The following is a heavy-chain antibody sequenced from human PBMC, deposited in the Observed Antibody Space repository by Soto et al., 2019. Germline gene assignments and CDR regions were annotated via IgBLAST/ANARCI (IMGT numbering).Heavy chain of an antibody. V-gene: IGHV4-30-4*01. Sequence: PSETLCVTCTFSGGSISSGDYYWRWIRQPPGKGMEWIGYIYYSGSTYYNPSLKSRVTISVDTSKNQFSLKLSSVTAADTAVYYCPREGYYGSGSYGMDVWGHGTTVTVSS. CDR3: PREGYYGSGSYGMDV. J-gene: IGHJ6*01. CDR1: GGSISSGDYY. D-gene: IGHD3-10*01. CDR2: IYYSGST.